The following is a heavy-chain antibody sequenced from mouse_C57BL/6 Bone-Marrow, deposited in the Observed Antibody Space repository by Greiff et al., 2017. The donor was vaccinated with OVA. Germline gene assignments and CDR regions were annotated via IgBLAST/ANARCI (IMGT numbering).Heavy chain of an antibody. J-gene: IGHJ1*03. CDR3: ARPYDYASYWYFDV. Sequence: AASGVDFSRSWMSWVRRAPGKGLEWIGEINPDSSTINYAPSLKDKFIISRDNAKNTLYLQMSKVRSEDTALYYCARPYDYASYWYFDVWGTGTTVTVSS. CDR1: GVDFSRSW. CDR2: INPDSSTI. V-gene: IGHV4-1*01. D-gene: IGHD2-4*01.